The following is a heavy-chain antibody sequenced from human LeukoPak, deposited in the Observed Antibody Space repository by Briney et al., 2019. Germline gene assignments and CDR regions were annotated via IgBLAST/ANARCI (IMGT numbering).Heavy chain of an antibody. CDR2: ISSSSSYI. V-gene: IGHV3-21*01. D-gene: IGHD3-22*01. J-gene: IGHJ4*02. CDR1: GFTFSIYS. Sequence: GGSLRLSCAASGFTFSIYSMNWVRQAPGKGLEWVSSISSSSSYIYYADSVKGRFTISRDNAKNSLYLQMNSLRAEDTAVYYCARDRLRDMIVVPRDYWGQGTLVTVSS. CDR3: ARDRLRDMIVVPRDY.